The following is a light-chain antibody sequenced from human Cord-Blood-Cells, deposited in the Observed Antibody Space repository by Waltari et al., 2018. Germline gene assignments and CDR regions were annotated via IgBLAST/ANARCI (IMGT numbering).Light chain of an antibody. CDR3: MQALQTIFT. CDR1: QSLLHSNGYNY. J-gene: IGKJ3*01. CDR2: FGS. Sequence: DIVMTKSPLSLPVTPGEPASISCRSSQSLLHSNGYNYLDWYLQKPGQSPQLLIYFGSNWASGVPDRFSGSGSGTDFTLKISRVEAEDVGVYYCMQALQTIFTFGPGTKVDIK. V-gene: IGKV2-28*01.